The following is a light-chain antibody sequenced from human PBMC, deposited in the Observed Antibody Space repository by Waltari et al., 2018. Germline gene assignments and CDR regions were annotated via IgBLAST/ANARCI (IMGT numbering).Light chain of an antibody. CDR1: RSNIEAAYV. J-gene: IGLJ2*01. Sequence: QPVLTQPPSVSGAPGQTVIISCTGSRSNIEAAYVHWFRQFPGAAPNLLIFYYDNRPSGVPYRFSGSKSATSAALAITGLQADDEADYYCQSYDSSLRSKMVGGGTKLTVL. V-gene: IGLV1-40*01. CDR3: QSYDSSLRSKM. CDR2: YYD.